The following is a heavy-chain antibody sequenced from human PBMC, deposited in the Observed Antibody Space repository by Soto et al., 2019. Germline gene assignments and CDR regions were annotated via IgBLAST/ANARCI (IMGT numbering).Heavy chain of an antibody. Sequence: QVQLVESGGGVVQPGTSLRLSCAASGLIFRNFGIHWVRQAPGKGLQWVAVISHDSRDKRFADSIQGRFDISRDNSNSILYLEMSSLRREDSALYYCALTRRSPLLDVPGTGFDHGGRGPLVTVSS. D-gene: IGHD6-19*01. CDR2: ISHDSRDK. V-gene: IGHV3-30*03. CDR1: GLIFRNFG. J-gene: IGHJ4*02. CDR3: ALTRRSPLLDVPGTGFDH.